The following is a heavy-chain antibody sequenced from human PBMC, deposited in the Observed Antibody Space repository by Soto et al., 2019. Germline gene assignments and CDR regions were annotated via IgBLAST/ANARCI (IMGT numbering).Heavy chain of an antibody. CDR3: ATVGSSGSWYYGYYFDY. J-gene: IGHJ4*02. V-gene: IGHV3-23*01. CDR1: GFTFSSYA. Sequence: GGSLRLSCAASGFTFSSYAMSWVRQAPGKGLEWVSAISGSGGSTYYADSVKGRFTISRDNSKNTLYLQMNSLRAEDTAVYYCATVGSSGSWYYGYYFDYWGQGTLVTVSS. D-gene: IGHD6-13*01. CDR2: ISGSGGST.